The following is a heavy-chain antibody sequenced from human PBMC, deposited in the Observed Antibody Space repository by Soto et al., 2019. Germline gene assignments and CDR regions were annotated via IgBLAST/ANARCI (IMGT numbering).Heavy chain of an antibody. CDR2: LWYDGSRE. CDR3: ARVPRFDTWYFDY. Sequence: QVQLVESGGGVVQPGRSLRLSCAASGFSVNTHVIHWIRQAPGKGLEWVAVLWYDGSREYYADSVKGRFTISRDNSKNMLYLQMDNLRVEDTGVYYCARVPRFDTWYFDYWGQGTLATVSS. D-gene: IGHD2-2*02. J-gene: IGHJ4*02. CDR1: GFSVNTHV. V-gene: IGHV3-33*01.